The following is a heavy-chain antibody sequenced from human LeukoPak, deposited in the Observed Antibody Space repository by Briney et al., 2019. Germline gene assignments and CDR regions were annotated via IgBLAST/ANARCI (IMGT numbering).Heavy chain of an antibody. CDR3: ARCDSSGYYNWFDP. Sequence: SETLSLTCTVSGGSISSYYGGWIRQPPGKGLEWIGYIYYSGSTNYNPSLKRRLTISVDTSKNQFSLKLSSVTAADTAVYYCARCDSSGYYNWFDPWGQGTLVTVSS. CDR2: IYYSGST. J-gene: IGHJ5*02. V-gene: IGHV4-59*01. CDR1: GGSISSYY. D-gene: IGHD3-22*01.